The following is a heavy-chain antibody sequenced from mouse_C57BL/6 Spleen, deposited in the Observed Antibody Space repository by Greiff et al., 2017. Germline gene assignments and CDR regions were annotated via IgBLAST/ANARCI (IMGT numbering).Heavy chain of an antibody. CDR2: INPSTGGT. CDR3: ARGFYWYFGV. V-gene: IGHV1-42*01. J-gene: IGHJ1*03. CDR1: GYSFTGYY. Sequence: VQLQQSGPELVKPGASVKISCKASGYSFTGYYMNWVKQSPEKSLEWIGEINPSTGGTTYNQKFKAKATLTVDKSSSTAYMQLKSLTSEDSAVYYGARGFYWYFGVWGTGTTVTVSS.